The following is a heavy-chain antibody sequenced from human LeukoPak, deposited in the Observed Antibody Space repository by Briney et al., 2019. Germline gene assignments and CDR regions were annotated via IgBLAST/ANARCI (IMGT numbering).Heavy chain of an antibody. Sequence: GGSLRLSRAASGFTFGSYAMSRVRQAPEKGLEWVSAISGSGGSTYYADSVKGRFTISRDNAKNTLFLQMSSLRAEDTAVYYCARRGTGHGMDVWGQGTTVIVSS. J-gene: IGHJ6*02. D-gene: IGHD1-1*01. CDR2: ISGSGGST. CDR1: GFTFGSYA. V-gene: IGHV3-23*01. CDR3: ARRGTGHGMDV.